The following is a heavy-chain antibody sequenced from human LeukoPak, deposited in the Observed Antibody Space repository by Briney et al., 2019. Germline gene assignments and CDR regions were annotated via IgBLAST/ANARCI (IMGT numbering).Heavy chain of an antibody. V-gene: IGHV3-74*01. J-gene: IGHJ2*01. Sequence: PGGSLRLSCAASGFTFSNYWMQWVRQGPGKRLVWVSRISTDGMSISYAESVKGRFTISRDNAKNTLYLHMNSLRAEDTAVYYCAALKLLTFIVAVEQAGAGDFDLWGRGTLVSVSS. CDR3: AALKLLTFIVAVEQAGAGDFDL. D-gene: IGHD3-22*01. CDR1: GFTFSNYW. CDR2: ISTDGMSI.